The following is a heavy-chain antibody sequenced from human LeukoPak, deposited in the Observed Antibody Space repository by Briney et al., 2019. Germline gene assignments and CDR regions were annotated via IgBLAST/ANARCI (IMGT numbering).Heavy chain of an antibody. D-gene: IGHD6-19*01. J-gene: IGHJ4*02. CDR3: ARVEGIAVAPDY. CDR1: GYTFTSYD. V-gene: IGHV1-8*02. Sequence: ASVKVSCKASGYTFTSYDINWVRQATGQGLEWMGWMNPNSGNTGYAQKLQGRVTMTTDTSTSTAYMELRSLRSDDTAVYYCARVEGIAVAPDYWGQGALVTVSS. CDR2: MNPNSGNT.